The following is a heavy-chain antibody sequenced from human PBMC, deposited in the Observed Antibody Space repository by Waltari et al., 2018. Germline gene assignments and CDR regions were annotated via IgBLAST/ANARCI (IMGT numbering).Heavy chain of an antibody. Sequence: QVQLVQSGAEVKKPGASVKVSCKASGYTFPSSDLNWVRQATGQGLEWMGWMNPNSGNTGYAQKFQGRVTMTRNTSISTAYMELSSLRSEDTAVYYCARGGDTAMVNDAFDIWGQGTMVTVSS. V-gene: IGHV1-8*01. CDR2: MNPNSGNT. D-gene: IGHD5-18*01. CDR1: GYTFPSSD. J-gene: IGHJ3*02. CDR3: ARGGDTAMVNDAFDI.